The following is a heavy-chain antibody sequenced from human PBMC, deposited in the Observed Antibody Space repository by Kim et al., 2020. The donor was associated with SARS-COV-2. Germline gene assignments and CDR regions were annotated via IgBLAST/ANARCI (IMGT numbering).Heavy chain of an antibody. J-gene: IGHJ5*02. Sequence: SETLSLTCDVSADSISTYSWSWIRQPPGKELESLGCIYYSGSTNYNPSLKSRRTMSIETSKKQVSLQLSTVPAADTAVYYCARVGYSNARGGCSGWFDP. CDR1: ADSISTYS. D-gene: IGHD6-13*01. V-gene: IGHV4-59*13. CDR2: IYYSGST. CDR3: ARVGYSNARGGCSGWFDP.